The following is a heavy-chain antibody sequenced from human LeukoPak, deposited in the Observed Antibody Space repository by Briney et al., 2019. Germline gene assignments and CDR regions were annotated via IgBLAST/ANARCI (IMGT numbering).Heavy chain of an antibody. J-gene: IGHJ5*02. CDR1: GGSISSYY. Sequence: SETLSLTCTVSGGSISSYYWSWIRQPPGKGLEWIGYIYYSGSTNYNPSLRSRVTISVDTSKNQFSLKLSSVTAADTAVYYCARAVGDYCSGGSCYSKVWFDPWGQGTLVTVSS. CDR3: ARAVGDYCSGGSCYSKVWFDP. V-gene: IGHV4-59*01. CDR2: IYYSGST. D-gene: IGHD2-15*01.